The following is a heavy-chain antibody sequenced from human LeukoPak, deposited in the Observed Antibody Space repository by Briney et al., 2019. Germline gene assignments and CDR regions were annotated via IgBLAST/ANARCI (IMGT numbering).Heavy chain of an antibody. Sequence: GGSLRLSCAASGFTFSRYSMHWVRQAPGKGLEYVSAISNNGGSTYYAKSVKGRFTISRDNSKNTLYLQMNSLRAEDTAVYYCARDLTPDYGSGSFPDYWGQGTLVTVSS. CDR3: ARDLTPDYGSGSFPDY. J-gene: IGHJ4*02. D-gene: IGHD3-10*01. CDR1: GFTFSRYS. V-gene: IGHV3-64*01. CDR2: ISNNGGST.